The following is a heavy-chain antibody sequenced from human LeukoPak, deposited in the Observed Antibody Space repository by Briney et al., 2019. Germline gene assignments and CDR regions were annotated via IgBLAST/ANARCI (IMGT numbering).Heavy chain of an antibody. CDR2: IYDSGSA. J-gene: IGHJ2*01. CDR3: VRENCGGDCYSGSYWYFDL. V-gene: IGHV4-59*01. Sequence: SETLSLTCAVYGGSISGYYWSWIRQPPGKGLEWIGYIYDSGSANYNPTLKSRVTISLDTSKNQFSLKLSSVTAADTAVYFCVRENCGGDCYSGSYWYFDLWGRGTLVTVSS. D-gene: IGHD2-21*02. CDR1: GGSISGYY.